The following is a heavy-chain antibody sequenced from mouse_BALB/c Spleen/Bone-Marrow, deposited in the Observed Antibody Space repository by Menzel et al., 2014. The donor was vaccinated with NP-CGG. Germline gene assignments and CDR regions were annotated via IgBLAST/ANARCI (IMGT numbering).Heavy chain of an antibody. D-gene: IGHD2-1*01. CDR3: ARVGYGNYSYYFDY. Sequence: VMLVESGPGLVAPSQSLSITCTVSGFSLTGFGVNWVRQPPGKGLEWLGIIWGDGNTDYTSALKSRLTISKDNSKSQVFLKMTSLQTVDTARYYCARVGYGNYSYYFDYWGQGTTLTVSS. CDR1: GFSLTGFG. CDR2: IWGDGNT. J-gene: IGHJ2*01. V-gene: IGHV2-6-7*01.